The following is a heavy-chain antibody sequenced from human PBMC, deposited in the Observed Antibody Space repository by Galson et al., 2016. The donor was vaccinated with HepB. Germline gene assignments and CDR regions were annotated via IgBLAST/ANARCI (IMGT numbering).Heavy chain of an antibody. CDR2: ISSSSSSI. J-gene: IGHJ4*02. V-gene: IGHV3-48*01. CDR1: GFTFSSYT. D-gene: IGHD3-22*01. Sequence: SLRLSCAASGFTFSSYTMNWVRQAPGKGLEWVSYISSSSSSIYYADSVKGRFPISRDNSKNTLYLQMNSLRAEDTAVYYCAKEGCYYDSSGCGFDYWGQGTLVTVSS. CDR3: AKEGCYYDSSGCGFDY.